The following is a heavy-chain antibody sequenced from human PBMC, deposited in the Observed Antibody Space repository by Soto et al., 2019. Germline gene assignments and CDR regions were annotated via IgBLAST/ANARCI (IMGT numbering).Heavy chain of an antibody. D-gene: IGHD4-4*01. V-gene: IGHV3-53*02. Sequence: EVHLVESGGGLMQPGGSLRLSCAASGFTVSTYNMIWVRQAPVKGLEWVSVTYSGGSTQYADSVKGRFTVSRDNSKNTLYLQINSLTTDDTAVYYCTKDRYRPPGRLYYHALDVWGQGTTVTVSS. CDR3: TKDRYRPPGRLYYHALDV. CDR1: GFTVSTYN. CDR2: TYSGGST. J-gene: IGHJ6*02.